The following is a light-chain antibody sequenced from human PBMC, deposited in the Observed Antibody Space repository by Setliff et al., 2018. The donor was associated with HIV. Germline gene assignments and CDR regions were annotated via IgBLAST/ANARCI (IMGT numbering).Light chain of an antibody. CDR1: SGDVGGYNY. J-gene: IGLJ1*01. V-gene: IGLV2-14*01. Sequence: QSALTQPRSVSGSPGQSITISCTGTSGDVGGYNYVSWYQQHPGKAPKFMIYDVSKRPSGVSNRFSGSKSGNTASLTISGLQAEDEADYYCSSYTSSSTYVFGTGTKVTGL. CDR3: SSYTSSSTYV. CDR2: DVS.